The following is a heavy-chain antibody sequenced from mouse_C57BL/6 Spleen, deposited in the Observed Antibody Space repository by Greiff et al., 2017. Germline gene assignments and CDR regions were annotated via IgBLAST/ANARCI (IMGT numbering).Heavy chain of an antibody. V-gene: IGHV5-16*01. CDR1: GFTFSDYY. J-gene: IGHJ2*01. CDR3: ARTYYGSSLYYFDD. Sequence: DVKLVESEGGLVQPGSSMKLSCTASGFTFSDYYMAWVRQVPEKGLEWVANINYDGSSTYYLDSLKSRFIISRDNAKNILYLQMSSLKSEDTATYYCARTYYGSSLYYFDDWGQGTTLTVSS. CDR2: INYDGSST. D-gene: IGHD1-1*01.